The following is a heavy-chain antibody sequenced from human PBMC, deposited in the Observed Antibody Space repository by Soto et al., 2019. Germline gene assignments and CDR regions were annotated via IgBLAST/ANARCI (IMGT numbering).Heavy chain of an antibody. CDR1: GGSISNFY. J-gene: IGHJ4*02. CDR3: ARRYGGNLDY. CDR2: IYYSGST. Sequence: QVQLQESGPGLVQPSETLSLTCTVSGGSISNFYWSWIRQPPGKGLEWIGYIYYSGSTNYNPSLKSRVTISVDTSKNQFSLKLSSVTAADTAVYFCARRYGGNLDYWGQGTLVNVSS. D-gene: IGHD1-26*01. V-gene: IGHV4-59*08.